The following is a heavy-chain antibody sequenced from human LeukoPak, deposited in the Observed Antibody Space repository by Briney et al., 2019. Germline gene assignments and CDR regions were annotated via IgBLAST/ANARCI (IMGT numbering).Heavy chain of an antibody. Sequence: SSETLSLTCTVSGGSISSGGYYWSWIRQPAGKGLEWIGRIYTSGSTNYNPSLKSRVTMSVDTSKNQFSLKLSSVTAADTAVYYCARDGYYYDSSGYYEKMYYFDYWGQGTLVTVSS. D-gene: IGHD3-22*01. V-gene: IGHV4-61*02. CDR1: GGSISSGGYY. CDR3: ARDGYYYDSSGYYEKMYYFDY. CDR2: IYTSGST. J-gene: IGHJ4*02.